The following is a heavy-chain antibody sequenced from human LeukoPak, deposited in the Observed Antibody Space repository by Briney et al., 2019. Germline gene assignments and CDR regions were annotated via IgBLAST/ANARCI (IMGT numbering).Heavy chain of an antibody. CDR3: TRDSPTYYYYHMDV. J-gene: IGHJ6*03. CDR1: GFTFGDYA. CDR2: IRSKAYGGTT. V-gene: IGHV3-49*04. Sequence: QPGRSLRLSCTASGFTFGDYAMSWVRQAPGKGLEWVGFIRSKAYGGTTEYAASVKGRFTISRDDSKSIAYLQMNSLKTEDTAVYYCTRDSPTYYYYHMDVWGKGTTVTVSS.